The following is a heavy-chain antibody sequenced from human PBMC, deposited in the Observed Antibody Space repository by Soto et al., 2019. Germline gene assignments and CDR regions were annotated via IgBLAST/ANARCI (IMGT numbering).Heavy chain of an antibody. CDR3: AAGKSSGTYLYYYYYGMDV. V-gene: IGHV1-58*01. CDR2: IVVGSGDT. Sequence: GGSLRLSCKASGFTFTSSAVQWVRQARGQRLEWIGWIVVGSGDTNYAQNFQERLTITRDMSTGTAYMELSSLRSEDTAVYFCAAGKSSGTYLYYYYYGMDVWGQGTTVTVSS. D-gene: IGHD1-26*01. J-gene: IGHJ6*02. CDR1: GFTFTSSA.